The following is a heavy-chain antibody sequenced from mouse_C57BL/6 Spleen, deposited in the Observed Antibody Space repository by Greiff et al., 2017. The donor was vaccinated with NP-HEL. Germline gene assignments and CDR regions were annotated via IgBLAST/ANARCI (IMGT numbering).Heavy chain of an antibody. Sequence: QVQLQQSGAELVRPGASVTLSCKASGYTFTDYEMHWVKQTPVHGLEWIGAIDPETGGTAYNQKFKGKAILTADKSSSTAYMELRSLTSEDSAVYYCTKTGTNYWGQGTTLTGSS. J-gene: IGHJ2*01. CDR2: IDPETGGT. D-gene: IGHD4-1*01. CDR1: GYTFTDYE. CDR3: TKTGTNY. V-gene: IGHV1-15*01.